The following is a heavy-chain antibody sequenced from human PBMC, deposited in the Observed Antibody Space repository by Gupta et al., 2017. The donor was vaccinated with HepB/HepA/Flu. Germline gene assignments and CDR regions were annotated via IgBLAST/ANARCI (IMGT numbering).Heavy chain of an antibody. D-gene: IGHD2/OR15-2a*01. CDR1: GGAFSSYA. CDR2: IIPTFGTE. V-gene: IGHV1-69*06. J-gene: IGHJ5*02. CDR3: ARDASGELGWFDP. Sequence: QVQLVQSGAEVKKPGSSVKVSCKASGGAFSSYAISWLRQAPGQGLEWMGGIIPTFGTENYAQKFQGRVTITADKSTSTAYMELSSLRSEDTAVYYCARDASGELGWFDPWGQGTLVTVSS.